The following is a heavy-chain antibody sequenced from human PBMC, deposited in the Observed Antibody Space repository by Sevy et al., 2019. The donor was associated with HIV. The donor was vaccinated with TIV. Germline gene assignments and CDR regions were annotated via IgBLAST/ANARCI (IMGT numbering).Heavy chain of an antibody. CDR2: IHFDGSDK. CDR3: AKNTAAAGVGGFHY. V-gene: IGHV3-30*02. D-gene: IGHD6-13*01. J-gene: IGHJ4*02. Sequence: GGSLRLSCAASGFTFSHYALHWVRQAPGKGLDWLAFIHFDGSDKYDADSVKGRFTISRDNSKNTLYLQMNSLRVEDTAVYFCAKNTAAAGVGGFHYWGQRTLVTVSS. CDR1: GFTFSHYA.